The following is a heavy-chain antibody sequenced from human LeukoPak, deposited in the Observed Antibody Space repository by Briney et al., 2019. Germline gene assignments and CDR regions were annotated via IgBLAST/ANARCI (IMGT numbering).Heavy chain of an antibody. CDR2: ISSSSSCI. CDR3: ARSRYDYVWGSYRYTPAEYFQH. CDR1: GFTFSSYS. J-gene: IGHJ1*01. Sequence: GGSLRLSCAASGFTFSSYSMNWVRQAPGKGLEWVSSISSSSSCIYYADSVKGRFTISRDNAKNSLYLQMNSLRAEDTAVYYCARSRYDYVWGSYRYTPAEYFQHWGQGTLVTVSS. D-gene: IGHD3-16*02. V-gene: IGHV3-21*01.